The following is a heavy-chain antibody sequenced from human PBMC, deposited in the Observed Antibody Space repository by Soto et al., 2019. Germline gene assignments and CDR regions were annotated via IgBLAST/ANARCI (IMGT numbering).Heavy chain of an antibody. CDR1: GGIFSTYA. D-gene: IGHD3-10*01. Sequence: QVQLVQSGAEVKKPGSSVKVSCKASGGIFSTYAISWLRQAPGQGLEWMGGIIPLFGTPNYAQRFQGRVTITADESTSTAYMELSRLRPEDTAVYYGARDRDDYGSGNYYNRIDFWGQGTLVTVCS. CDR3: ARDRDDYGSGNYYNRIDF. J-gene: IGHJ4*02. CDR2: IIPLFGTP. V-gene: IGHV1-69*01.